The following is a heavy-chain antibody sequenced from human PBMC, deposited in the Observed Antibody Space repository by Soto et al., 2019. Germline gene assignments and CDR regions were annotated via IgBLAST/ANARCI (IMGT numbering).Heavy chain of an antibody. J-gene: IGHJ4*02. CDR1: GFTFSDFG. CDR3: AQGTAVARQHFAN. CDR2: ISGDGSDK. V-gene: IGHV3-30*18. D-gene: IGHD6-19*01. Sequence: QVQLVESGGGVVQPERSLRLSCATSGFTFSDFGMHWVRQARGKGLEWVATISGDGSDKYYPVSVRGRFTISRDNTKNALYLQMNTLRTEDTAVYFCAQGTAVARQHFANWGQGTLVTVSS.